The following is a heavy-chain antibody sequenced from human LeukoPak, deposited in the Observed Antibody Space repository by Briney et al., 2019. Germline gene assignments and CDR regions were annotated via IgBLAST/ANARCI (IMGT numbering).Heavy chain of an antibody. CDR3: ARRRGYSGYYYYYYMDV. D-gene: IGHD5-12*01. Sequence: SETLSLTCAVYGGSFSGYYWSWLRQPPGKGLEWIGEINHSGSTNYNPSLKSRVTISVDTSKNQFSLKLSSVTAADTAVYYCARRRGYSGYYYYYYMDVWGKGATVTVSS. CDR1: GGSFSGYY. CDR2: INHSGST. J-gene: IGHJ6*03. V-gene: IGHV4-34*01.